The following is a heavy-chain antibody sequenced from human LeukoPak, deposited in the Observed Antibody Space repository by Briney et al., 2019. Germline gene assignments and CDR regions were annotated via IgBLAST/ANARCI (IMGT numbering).Heavy chain of an antibody. CDR3: ARWVGGPAGINYYGMDV. Sequence: ASVKVSCKASGYTFTSYYMQWVRQAPGQGFEWMGIINPSGGSTRYALKFQGRVTMTRDTSTSTVYMELSSLRSEDTAVYYCARWVGGPAGINYYGMDVWGQGTTVTVSS. CDR1: GYTFTSYY. CDR2: INPSGGST. V-gene: IGHV1-46*01. D-gene: IGHD2-2*01. J-gene: IGHJ6*02.